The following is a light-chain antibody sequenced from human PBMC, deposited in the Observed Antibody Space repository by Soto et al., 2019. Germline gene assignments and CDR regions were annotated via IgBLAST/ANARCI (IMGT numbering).Light chain of an antibody. J-gene: IGLJ3*02. V-gene: IGLV2-14*03. CDR3: ISYTRSGTRV. Sequence: QSVLTQPASVSGSPGQSITISCTGTSSDVGGYNYVSRYQQHPDKAPKLVIYDVSNRPSGVSNRFSASKSGNTASLTISGLQAEDEADYYCISYTRSGTRVFGGGTKVTVL. CDR1: SSDVGGYNY. CDR2: DVS.